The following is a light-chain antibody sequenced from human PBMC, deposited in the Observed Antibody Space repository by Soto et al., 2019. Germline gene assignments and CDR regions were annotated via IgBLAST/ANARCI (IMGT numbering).Light chain of an antibody. V-gene: IGLV2-14*01. CDR3: ISYTSSSTLYV. Sequence: QSALTQPASVSGSPGQSITISCTGTSSDVGGYNYVSWYQQHPGKAPKLMIYDVSNRPSGVSNRFSGSKSGTTASLTISGLQAEDAADYYCISYTSSSTLYVFGTGTKLTVL. CDR2: DVS. J-gene: IGLJ1*01. CDR1: SSDVGGYNY.